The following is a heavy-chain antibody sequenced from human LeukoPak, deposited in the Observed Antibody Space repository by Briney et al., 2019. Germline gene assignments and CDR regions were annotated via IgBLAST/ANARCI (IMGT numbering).Heavy chain of an antibody. CDR1: GFTFSSYW. V-gene: IGHV3-7*03. CDR2: IKQDGSEK. D-gene: IGHD3-3*01. CDR3: AKDQYYDFWSGYLDY. Sequence: GGSLRLSCIASGFTFSSYWMSWVRQAPGKGLEWVANIKQDGSEKYYVDSVKGRFTISRDNAKNSLYLQMNSLRAEDTAVYYCAKDQYYDFWSGYLDYWGQGTLVTVSS. J-gene: IGHJ4*02.